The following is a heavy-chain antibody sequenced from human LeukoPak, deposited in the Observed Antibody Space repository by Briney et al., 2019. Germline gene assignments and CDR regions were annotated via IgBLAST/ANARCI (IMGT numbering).Heavy chain of an antibody. D-gene: IGHD1-1*01. CDR1: GFTFSSYS. Sequence: GGSLRLSCAASGFTFSSYSMNWVRQAPGKGLEWVSAISNTGAGTYYADSVKGRFTISRDNSKSTLFLQVNTLRAEDTAVYYCVAPPQTGTVEVYWGQGTLVTVSS. V-gene: IGHV3-23*01. CDR3: VAPPQTGTVEVY. CDR2: ISNTGAGT. J-gene: IGHJ4*02.